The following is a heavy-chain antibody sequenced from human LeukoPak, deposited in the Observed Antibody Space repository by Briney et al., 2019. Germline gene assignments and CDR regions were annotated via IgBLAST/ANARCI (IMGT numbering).Heavy chain of an antibody. V-gene: IGHV5-51*01. D-gene: IGHD3-10*01. CDR2: IYPGDSDT. J-gene: IGHJ6*02. CDR1: GYSFTNYW. Sequence: GESLKISCKGSGYSFTNYWIGWVRQMPGKGLEWMGIIYPGDSDTRYSPSFQGQVTISADKSISTAYLQWSSLKASDTAMYYCARQVGSGSYYIHGMDVWGQGTTVTVSS. CDR3: ARQVGSGSYYIHGMDV.